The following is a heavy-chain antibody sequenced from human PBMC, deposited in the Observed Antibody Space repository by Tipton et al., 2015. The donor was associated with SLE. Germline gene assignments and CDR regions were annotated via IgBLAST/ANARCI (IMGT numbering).Heavy chain of an antibody. CDR2: IGGSGGST. Sequence: GSLRLSCAASGFTFSSYDMHWVRQVTGKGLEWVSAIGGSGGSTYYADSVKGRFTISRDNSKNTLYLQMNSLRAEDTAVYYCANEDYYDSSGYYPFDYWGQGTLVTVSS. J-gene: IGHJ4*02. D-gene: IGHD3-22*01. CDR1: GFTFSSYD. CDR3: ANEDYYDSSGYYPFDY. V-gene: IGHV3-23*01.